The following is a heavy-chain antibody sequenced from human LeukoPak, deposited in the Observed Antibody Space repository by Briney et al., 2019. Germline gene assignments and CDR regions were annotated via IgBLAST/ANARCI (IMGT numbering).Heavy chain of an antibody. D-gene: IGHD3-22*01. CDR3: ARDFGIVVVTYAFDI. CDR2: INPSGGST. Sequence: ASVKVSCKASGYTFTSYYMHWVRQAPGQGLEWMGIINPSGGSTSYAQKFQGRVTMTRDTSTSTVYMELSSLSSEDTAVYYCARDFGIVVVTYAFDIWGQGTMVTVSS. CDR1: GYTFTSYY. V-gene: IGHV1-46*01. J-gene: IGHJ3*02.